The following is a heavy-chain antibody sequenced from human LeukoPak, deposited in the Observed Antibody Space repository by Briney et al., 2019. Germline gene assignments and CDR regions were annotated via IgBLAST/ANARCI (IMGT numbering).Heavy chain of an antibody. CDR3: ARGTYYYDSSGYDYFDY. V-gene: IGHV1-69*13. D-gene: IGHD3-22*01. J-gene: IGHJ4*02. CDR1: GGTFSSYA. CDR2: IIPIFGTA. Sequence: ASVKVSCKASGGTFSSYAISWVRQAPGQGLEWMGGIIPIFGTANYAQKSQGRVTITADESTSTAYMELSSLRSEDTAVYYCARGTYYYDSSGYDYFDYWGQGTLVTVSS.